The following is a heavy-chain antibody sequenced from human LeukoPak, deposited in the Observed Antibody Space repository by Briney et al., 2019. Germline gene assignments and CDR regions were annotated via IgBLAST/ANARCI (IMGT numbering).Heavy chain of an antibody. CDR3: ARRNAMDV. V-gene: IGHV3-7*03. CDR1: GFTFSNYW. J-gene: IGHJ6*02. CDR2: INRDGSER. Sequence: GGSLRLSCAASGFTFSNYWMTWVRQAPGKGLEWVANINRDGSERYYVDSVKGRFTISRDDAKSSLYLQMNSPRAEDTAVYYCARRNAMDVWGQGTTVIVFS.